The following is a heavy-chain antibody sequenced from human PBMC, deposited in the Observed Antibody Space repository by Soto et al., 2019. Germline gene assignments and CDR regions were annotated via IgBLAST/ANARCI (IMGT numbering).Heavy chain of an antibody. CDR2: ISYDGSNK. V-gene: IGHV3-30-3*01. J-gene: IGHJ6*02. D-gene: IGHD6-13*01. Sequence: QVQLVESGGGVVQPGRSLRLSCAASGFTFSSYAMHWVRQAPGKGLEWVAVISYDGSNKYYADSVKGRFTISRDNSKNTLDLRMNSLRAEDTAVYYCARDKGKYYYYYGMDVWGQGTTVTVSS. CDR1: GFTFSSYA. CDR3: ARDKGKYYYYYGMDV.